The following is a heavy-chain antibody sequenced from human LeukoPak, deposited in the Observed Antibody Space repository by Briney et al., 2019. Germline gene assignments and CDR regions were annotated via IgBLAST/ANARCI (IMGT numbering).Heavy chain of an antibody. CDR1: GDSVSSNSVT. CDR2: TYYRSTWYN. Sequence: SQTLSLTCAISGDSVSSNSVTWNWIRQSPSRGLEWLGRTYYRSTWYNDYAVSVRGRITVNPDTSKNQFSLHLNSVTPEGTAVYYCARRLTQYDCFDPWGQGILVTVSS. D-gene: IGHD2-2*01. J-gene: IGHJ5*02. V-gene: IGHV6-1*01. CDR3: ARRLTQYDCFDP.